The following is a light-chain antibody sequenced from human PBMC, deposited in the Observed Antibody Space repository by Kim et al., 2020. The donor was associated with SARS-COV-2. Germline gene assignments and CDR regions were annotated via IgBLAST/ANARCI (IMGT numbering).Light chain of an antibody. V-gene: IGKV3-20*01. Sequence: EIVLTQSPGTLSSSPGDRATLSCRASQTVTNNYLAWYQQKPGQTPRLLIYGVSNRATGIPDRFSGSGSGTDFTLTLSRLEPEDFAVYYCQQSGHSLTFSGGAKVDIK. J-gene: IGKJ4*01. CDR2: GVS. CDR3: QQSGHSLT. CDR1: QTVTNNY.